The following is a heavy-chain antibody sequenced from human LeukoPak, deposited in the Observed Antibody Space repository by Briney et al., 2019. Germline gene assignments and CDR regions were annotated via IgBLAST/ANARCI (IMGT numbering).Heavy chain of an antibody. Sequence: PSETLSLTCAVYGGSFSGYYWSWIRQPPGKGLEWIGEINHSGSTNYNPSLKSRVTISVDTSKNQFSLKLSSVTAADTAVYYCARHAFGLLNNWFDPWGQGTLVTVSS. J-gene: IGHJ5*02. CDR3: ARHAFGLLNNWFDP. D-gene: IGHD3/OR15-3a*01. CDR2: INHSGST. CDR1: GGSFSGYY. V-gene: IGHV4-34*01.